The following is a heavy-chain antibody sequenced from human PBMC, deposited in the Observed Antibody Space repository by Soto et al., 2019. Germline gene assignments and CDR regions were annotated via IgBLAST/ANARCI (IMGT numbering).Heavy chain of an antibody. D-gene: IGHD3-10*01. J-gene: IGHJ5*02. V-gene: IGHV1-69*01. CDR3: GRDREDGWGTNYNCFDP. Sequence: QMQLVQSGAEVKKPGSSVKVSCKASGGTFGNLGISWLRQAPGQGLEWMGGTIPIFDTPHYAEKFRDRLTITADAKRTAYGELTSFSWENTPTFYWGRDREDGWGTNYNCFDPWGRGTLATVPS. CDR1: GGTFGNLG. CDR2: TIPIFDTP.